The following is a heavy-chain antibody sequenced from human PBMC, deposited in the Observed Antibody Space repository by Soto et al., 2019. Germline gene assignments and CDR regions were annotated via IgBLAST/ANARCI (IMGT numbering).Heavy chain of an antibody. J-gene: IGHJ4*02. CDR2: IKNKANSYTT. D-gene: IGHD2-15*01. Sequence: VQLVESGGGLVQPGGSLRLSCAASGFIFSDHYMDWVRQAPGKGLEWVGRIKNKANSYTTEYAASVPGRFTISRDDSQNSLYLQMNSLKTEATAVYYCTGICLVVATGGRYFDYWGQGTLLTVSS. CDR1: GFIFSDHY. V-gene: IGHV3-72*01. CDR3: TGICLVVATGGRYFDY.